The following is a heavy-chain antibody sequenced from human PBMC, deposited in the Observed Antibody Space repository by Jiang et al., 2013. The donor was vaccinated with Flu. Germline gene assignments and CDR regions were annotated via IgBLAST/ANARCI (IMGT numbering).Heavy chain of an antibody. V-gene: IGHV5-51*01. D-gene: IGHD6-19*01. Sequence: GAEVKKPGESLKISCKGSGHSFTNFWIGWVRQMPEKGLEWMGMIYPAYSDTRYSPSFQGQVTVSADKSITTAYLQWSSLKASDTAMYYCAILVAGQYGMDVWGQGTTVTVSS. CDR3: AILVAGQYGMDV. J-gene: IGHJ6*02. CDR1: GHSFTNFW. CDR2: IYPAYSDT.